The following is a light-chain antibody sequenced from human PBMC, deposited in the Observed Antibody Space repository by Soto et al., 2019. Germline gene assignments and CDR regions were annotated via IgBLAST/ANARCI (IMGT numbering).Light chain of an antibody. CDR2: AAS. Sequence: AIRMTQSPSSFSASTGDRVTLTCRASQGISIYLAWYQQKPGKAPKLLIYAASTLHSGVQSRFSGSGSGTDFTLTISCLQSEDFATYYCQQYYSYPLTVGGGTKVDIK. CDR1: QGISIY. V-gene: IGKV1-8*01. J-gene: IGKJ4*01. CDR3: QQYYSYPLT.